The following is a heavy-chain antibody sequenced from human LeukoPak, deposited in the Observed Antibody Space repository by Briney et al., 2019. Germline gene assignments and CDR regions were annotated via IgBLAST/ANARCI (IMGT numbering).Heavy chain of an antibody. CDR1: GFTLSSFG. D-gene: IGHD2-2*01. Sequence: GRSLRLSCAASGFTLSSFGVHWVRQAPGKGLEWVALISYDGNNKYYADSVKGRFTISRDNSKNRLYLQMDSLRAEDTAVYSCASLPPDIVVVPAARLDYWGQGTLVTVSS. CDR3: ASLPPDIVVVPAARLDY. CDR2: ISYDGNNK. V-gene: IGHV3-30*13. J-gene: IGHJ4*02.